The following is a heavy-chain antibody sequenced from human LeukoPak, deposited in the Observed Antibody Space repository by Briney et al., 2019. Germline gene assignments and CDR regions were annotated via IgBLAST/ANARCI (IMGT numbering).Heavy chain of an antibody. Sequence: GGSLRLSCAASGITFSSYAMSWVRQAPGKGLEWVSVISGSGVSTYYADSVKGRFTISRDNSKNSLYLQMNSLRAEDTAVYYCAKCILTGYYKGYMDVWGKGTTVTISS. J-gene: IGHJ6*03. CDR1: GITFSSYA. CDR2: ISGSGVST. CDR3: AKCILTGYYKGYMDV. V-gene: IGHV3-23*01. D-gene: IGHD3-9*01.